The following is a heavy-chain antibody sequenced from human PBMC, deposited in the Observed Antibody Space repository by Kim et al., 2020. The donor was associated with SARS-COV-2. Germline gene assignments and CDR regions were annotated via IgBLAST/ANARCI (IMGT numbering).Heavy chain of an antibody. Sequence: SETLSLTCAVYGGSFSGYYWSWIRQPPGKGLEWIGEINHSGSTNYNPSLKSRVTISVDTSKNQFSLKLSSVTAADTAVYYCARLVVWVTRARRFDYWGQG. V-gene: IGHV4-34*01. CDR3: ARLVVWVTRARRFDY. CDR2: INHSGST. CDR1: GGSFSGYY. J-gene: IGHJ4*02. D-gene: IGHD2-2*01.